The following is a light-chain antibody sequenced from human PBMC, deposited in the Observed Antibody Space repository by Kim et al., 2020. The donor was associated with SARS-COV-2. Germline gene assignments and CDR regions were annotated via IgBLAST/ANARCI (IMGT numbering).Light chain of an antibody. J-gene: IGKJ2*01. V-gene: IGKV3-20*01. Sequence: LSPGERVTLSCRASHSVSSSYLAWYQQKPGQAPRLLIYGASSRATGIPDRFSGSGSGTDFTLTISRLEPEDFAVYYCQQYGSSLYTFGQGTKLEI. CDR3: QQYGSSLYT. CDR2: GAS. CDR1: HSVSSSY.